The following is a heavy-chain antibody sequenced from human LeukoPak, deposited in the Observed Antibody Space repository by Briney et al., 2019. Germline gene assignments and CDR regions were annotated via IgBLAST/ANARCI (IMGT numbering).Heavy chain of an antibody. J-gene: IGHJ5*02. CDR1: GYTFTGYY. D-gene: IGHD3-10*02. V-gene: IGHV1-2*02. CDR2: INPNSGGT. CDR3: ATTPLLRSRNWFDP. Sequence: GSSVKLSCNASGYTFTGYYMHLERQAPGQGLEWMGWINPNSGGTNYAQKFQGRVTMTRDTSISTAYMELSRLRSDDTDVYYCATTPLLRSRNWFDPWGQGTLVTVSS.